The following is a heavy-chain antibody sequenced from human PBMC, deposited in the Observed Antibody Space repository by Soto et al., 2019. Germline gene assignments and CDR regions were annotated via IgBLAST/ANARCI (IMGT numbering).Heavy chain of an antibody. V-gene: IGHV3-30*18. CDR2: ISYDGSNK. J-gene: IGHJ6*02. D-gene: IGHD3-10*01. Sequence: PGGSLRLSCAASGFTFSSYGMHWVRQAPGKGLEWVAVISYDGSNKYYADSVKGRFIISRDNSKNTLYLQMDSLRAEDTAVYYRAKDRGDYYYYGMDVWGQGTTVTVSS. CDR1: GFTFSSYG. CDR3: AKDRGDYYYYGMDV.